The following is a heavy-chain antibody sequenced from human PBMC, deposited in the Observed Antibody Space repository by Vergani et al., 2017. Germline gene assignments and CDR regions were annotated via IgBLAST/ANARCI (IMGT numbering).Heavy chain of an antibody. V-gene: IGHV3-30*18. D-gene: IGHD1-26*01. J-gene: IGHJ4*02. CDR2: ISYDGSKK. CDR1: GFTFSSYG. CDR3: AKTDIVGATSDIHY. Sequence: QVQLVESGGGVVQPGRSLRLSCAASGFTFSSYGMHWVRQAPGKGLEWVAVISYDGSKKYYADSVKGRFTISRDNSKNTLYLQMNSLRAEDTAVYYCAKTDIVGATSDIHYWGQGTLVTVSS.